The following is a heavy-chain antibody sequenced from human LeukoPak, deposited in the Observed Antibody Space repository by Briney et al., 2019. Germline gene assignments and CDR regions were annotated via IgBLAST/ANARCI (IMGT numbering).Heavy chain of an antibody. V-gene: IGHV3-49*04. CDR3: TRGSVYCSSTSCTNDY. Sequence: GRSLRLSSTASGFTFGDYAMSWVRQAPGKGLEWVGFIRSKAYGGTTEYAASVKGRFTISRDDSKSIAYLQMNSLKTEDTAVYYCTRGSVYCSSTSCTNDYWGQGTLVTVSS. CDR2: IRSKAYGGTT. CDR1: GFTFGDYA. J-gene: IGHJ4*02. D-gene: IGHD2-2*01.